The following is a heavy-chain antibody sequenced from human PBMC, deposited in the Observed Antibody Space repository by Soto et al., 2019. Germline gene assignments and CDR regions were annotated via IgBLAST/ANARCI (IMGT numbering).Heavy chain of an antibody. D-gene: IGHD1-26*01. CDR3: AKDVVVGATTGLGDYYYYGMDV. V-gene: IGHV3-30*18. CDR1: GFTFSSYG. CDR2: ISYDGGNK. Sequence: PGGSLRLSCAASGFTFSSYGMHWVRQAPGKGLEWVAVISYDGGNKYYADSVKGRFTISRDNSKNTLYLQMNSLRAEDTAVYYCAKDVVVGATTGLGDYYYYGMDVWGQGTTVTVSS. J-gene: IGHJ6*02.